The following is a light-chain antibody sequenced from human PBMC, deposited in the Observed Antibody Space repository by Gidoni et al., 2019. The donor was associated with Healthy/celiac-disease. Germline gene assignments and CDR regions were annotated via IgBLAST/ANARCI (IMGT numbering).Light chain of an antibody. CDR1: QSLLHSNGYNY. Sequence: DIVMTQSPISMPVTPGEPASISCRSSQSLLHSNGYNYLDWYLQKPGQAPQLLIYLGSHRASGVPDRFSGSGSGTDFTLTLSRVEAEDVGVYYCIYALQTPRTFGHGTKVEI. CDR3: IYALQTPRT. V-gene: IGKV2-28*01. CDR2: LGS. J-gene: IGKJ1*01.